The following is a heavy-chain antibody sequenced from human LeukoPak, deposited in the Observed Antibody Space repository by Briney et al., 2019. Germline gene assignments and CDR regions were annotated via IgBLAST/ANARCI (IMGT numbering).Heavy chain of an antibody. J-gene: IGHJ3*02. D-gene: IGHD5-18*01. V-gene: IGHV1-2*02. CDR2: INPNSGGT. CDR3: ARDRIQLWFTSDAFDI. CDR1: GYTFTGYY. Sequence: ASVKVSCKASGYTFTGYYMHWVRQAPGQGLEWMGWINPNSGGTNYAQKFQGRVTMTRDTSISTAYMELSRLRSDDTAVYYCARDRIQLWFTSDAFDIWGQGTMVTVSS.